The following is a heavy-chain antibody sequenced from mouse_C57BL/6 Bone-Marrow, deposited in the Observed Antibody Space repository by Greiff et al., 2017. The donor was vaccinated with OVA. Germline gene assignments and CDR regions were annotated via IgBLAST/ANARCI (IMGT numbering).Heavy chain of an antibody. D-gene: IGHD1-1*01. CDR1: GFTFSDYG. Sequence: DVKLVESGGGLVKPGGSLKLSCAASGFTFSDYGMHWVRQAPEKGLEWVAYISSGSSTIYYADTVKGRFIISRDNAKNTLFLQMTSLRSEDTAMYYCASLYYYGSSYVWFAYWGQGTLVTVSA. CDR3: ASLYYYGSSYVWFAY. V-gene: IGHV5-17*01. CDR2: ISSGSSTI. J-gene: IGHJ3*01.